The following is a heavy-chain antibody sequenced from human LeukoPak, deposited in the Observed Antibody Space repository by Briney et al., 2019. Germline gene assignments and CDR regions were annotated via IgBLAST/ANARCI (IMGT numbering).Heavy chain of an antibody. D-gene: IGHD3-22*01. Sequence: GGSLRLPCAASGFTFSDYYMSWIRQAPGKGLEWVSYISSSGSTIYYADSVKGRFTISRDNAKNSLYLQMNSLRAEDTAVYYRARDFLYYYDSSGFQRAHDAFDIWGQGTMVTVSS. V-gene: IGHV3-11*01. CDR3: ARDFLYYYDSSGFQRAHDAFDI. CDR2: ISSSGSTI. J-gene: IGHJ3*02. CDR1: GFTFSDYY.